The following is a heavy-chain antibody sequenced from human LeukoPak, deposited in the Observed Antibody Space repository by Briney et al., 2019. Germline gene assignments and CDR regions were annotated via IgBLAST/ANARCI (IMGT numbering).Heavy chain of an antibody. V-gene: IGHV4-38-2*02. D-gene: IGHD5-18*01. J-gene: IGHJ5*02. CDR1: GYSISTGYY. CDR2: IYYSGST. CDR3: ARGDTAMVNS. Sequence: SETLSLTCTVSGYSISTGYYWDWIRQPPGKGLEWIGSIYYSGSTYYNPSLKSRVTISVDTSKNQFSLKLSSVTAADTAVYYCARGDTAMVNSWGQGTLVTVSS.